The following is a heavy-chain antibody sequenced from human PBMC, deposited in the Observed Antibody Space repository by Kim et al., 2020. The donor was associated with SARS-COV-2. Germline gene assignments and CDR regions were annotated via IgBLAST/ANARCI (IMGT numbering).Heavy chain of an antibody. J-gene: IGHJ4*02. CDR2: IYYSGST. CDR1: GGSISSSSYY. V-gene: IGHV4-39*01. CDR3: ARQGNWAYYDSSGYYFDY. D-gene: IGHD3-22*01. Sequence: SETLSLTCTVSGGSISSSSYYWGWIRQPPGKGLEWIGSIYYSGSTYYNPSLKSRVTISVDTSKNQFSLKLSSVTAADTAVYYCARQGNWAYYDSSGYYFDYWGQGTLVTVSS.